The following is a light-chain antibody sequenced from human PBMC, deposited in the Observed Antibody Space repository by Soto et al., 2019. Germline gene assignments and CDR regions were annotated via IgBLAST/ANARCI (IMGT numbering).Light chain of an antibody. Sequence: EIGMPQSPATLSVSPGERATLSCRASQSVGSKLLWYQHKPGQAPRLLIYGASARATGIPARFSGSESRIDCTLTISRLQPEDSAIYSWQERSKWPLYSFGQGTKLEIK. CDR3: QERSKWPLYS. CDR1: QSVGSK. CDR2: GAS. V-gene: IGKV3-15*01. J-gene: IGKJ2*01.